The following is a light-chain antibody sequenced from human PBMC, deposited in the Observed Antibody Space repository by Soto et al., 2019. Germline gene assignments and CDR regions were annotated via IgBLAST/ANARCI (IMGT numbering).Light chain of an antibody. CDR3: QHPKWA. CDR2: DAS. CDR1: QGISSW. Sequence: DIQMTQSPSSVSASVGDRVTITCRASQGISSWLAWYQQKLGKAPNLLIYDASTLQSGVPSRFSGSGSGTDFTLTISSLQPEDFGTYYCQHPKWAFGHGTTVEI. J-gene: IGKJ1*01. V-gene: IGKV1D-12*01.